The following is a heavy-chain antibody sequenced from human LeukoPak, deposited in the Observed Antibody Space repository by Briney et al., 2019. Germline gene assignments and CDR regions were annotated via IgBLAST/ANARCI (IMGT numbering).Heavy chain of an antibody. CDR1: GFTFRSYV. D-gene: IGHD3-3*01. J-gene: IGHJ4*02. CDR2: ISDEGSNK. Sequence: GSLRLSCAASGFTFRSYVMHWVRQAPGKGLEWVAVISDEGSNKHYADSVKGRFTISRDNSNSALYLQMNSLRPEDTAVYYCARQNDFWSGYEDYWGQGTLVTVSS. CDR3: ARQNDFWSGYEDY. V-gene: IGHV3-30*04.